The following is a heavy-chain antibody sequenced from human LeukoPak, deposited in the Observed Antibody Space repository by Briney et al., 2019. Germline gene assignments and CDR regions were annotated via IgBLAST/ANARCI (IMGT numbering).Heavy chain of an antibody. CDR2: ISSSGSTI. Sequence: GGSLRLSCAASGFTFSDYYMSWIRQAPGKGLEWVSYISSSGSTIYYADSVKGRFTISRDNAKNSLYLQMNSLRAEDTAVYYCASRSSGWYGVGWGLDYYYYYGMDVWGQGTTVTVSS. CDR1: GFTFSDYY. D-gene: IGHD6-19*01. J-gene: IGHJ6*02. V-gene: IGHV3-11*01. CDR3: ASRSSGWYGVGWGLDYYYYYGMDV.